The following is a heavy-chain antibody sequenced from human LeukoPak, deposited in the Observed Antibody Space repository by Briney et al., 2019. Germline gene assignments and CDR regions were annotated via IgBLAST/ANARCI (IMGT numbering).Heavy chain of an antibody. CDR2: ISGSGGST. V-gene: IGHV3-23*01. CDR3: AKGGDGYCGGDCYVGDLYFDY. Sequence: GGSLRLSCAASGFTFSSYEMNWVRQAPGKGLEWVSAISGSGGSTYYADSVKGRFTISRDNSKNTLYLQMNSLRAEDTAVYYCAKGGDGYCGGDCYVGDLYFDYWGQGTLVTVSS. D-gene: IGHD2-21*02. CDR1: GFTFSSYE. J-gene: IGHJ4*02.